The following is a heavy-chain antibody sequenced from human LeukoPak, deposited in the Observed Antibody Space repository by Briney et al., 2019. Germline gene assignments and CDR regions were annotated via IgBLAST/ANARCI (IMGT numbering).Heavy chain of an antibody. CDR3: ARPPSTTWIHDAFDI. CDR1: GFTFSSYA. J-gene: IGHJ3*02. D-gene: IGHD1-1*01. CDR2: ISGSTGTT. Sequence: GGSLRLSSAAPGFTFSSYAMSWVRQAPGNGLQWVSGISGSTGTTYYADSVKGRFTISRDNSKNTLYLQMNSLRTEDTAVYYCARPPSTTWIHDAFDIWGQGTMVTVSS. V-gene: IGHV3-23*01.